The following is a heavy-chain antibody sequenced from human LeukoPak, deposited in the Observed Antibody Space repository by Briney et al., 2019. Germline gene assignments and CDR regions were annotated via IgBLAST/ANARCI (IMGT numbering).Heavy chain of an antibody. CDR3: ARGRRGYSYGYIDY. V-gene: IGHV4-34*01. J-gene: IGHJ4*02. CDR1: GGSFSGYY. Sequence: KPSETLSLTCAVYGGSFSGYYWSWIRQPPGKGLGRIGEINHSGSTNYNPSLKSRVTISVDTSKNQFSLKLSSVTAADTAVYYCARGRRGYSYGYIDYWGQGTLVTVSS. D-gene: IGHD5-18*01. CDR2: INHSGST.